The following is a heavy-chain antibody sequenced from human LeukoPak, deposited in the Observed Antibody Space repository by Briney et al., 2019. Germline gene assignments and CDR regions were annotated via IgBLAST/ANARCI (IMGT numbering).Heavy chain of an antibody. J-gene: IGHJ4*02. V-gene: IGHV3-33*05. CDR2: ISYDGSNK. D-gene: IGHD4-11*01. Sequence: GGSLRLSCAASGFTFSSCGMHWVRQAPGKGLEWVAVISYDGSNKYYAGSVKGRFTISRDNSKSTLYLQMNSLRAEDTAVYYCARVRPGSNYVDFDYWGQGTLVTVSS. CDR1: GFTFSSCG. CDR3: ARVRPGSNYVDFDY.